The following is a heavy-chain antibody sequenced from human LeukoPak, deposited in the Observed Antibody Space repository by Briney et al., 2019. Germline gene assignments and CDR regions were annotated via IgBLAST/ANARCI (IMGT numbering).Heavy chain of an antibody. CDR2: ISVYNGDI. D-gene: IGHD3-10*01. CDR3: ARESTSWSFEH. V-gene: IGHV1-18*01. CDR1: GYTFRRYG. Sequence: ASVTVSCKASGYTFRRYGINWVRQAPGQGLEWMGWISVYNGDIDLSQRLQGRFTMTTDTSTNTASMELRNLTSDDTAVYFCARESTSWSFEHWGQGTLVTVS. J-gene: IGHJ4*02.